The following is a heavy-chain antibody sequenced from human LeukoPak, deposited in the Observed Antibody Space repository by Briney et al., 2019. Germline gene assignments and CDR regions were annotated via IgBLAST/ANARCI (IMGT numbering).Heavy chain of an antibody. CDR3: AREDHSKYEY. V-gene: IGHV3-7*01. CDR2: IKQDGGET. J-gene: IGHJ4*02. Sequence: PGGSLRLSCVASGFTFSSYWMSWVRQAPGKGLEWVASIKQDGGETLYVDSVKGRFTISRDNAKDALYLQMNSLRAGDTAVYYCAREDHSKYEYWGQGTLVTVSS. D-gene: IGHD4-11*01. CDR1: GFTFSSYW.